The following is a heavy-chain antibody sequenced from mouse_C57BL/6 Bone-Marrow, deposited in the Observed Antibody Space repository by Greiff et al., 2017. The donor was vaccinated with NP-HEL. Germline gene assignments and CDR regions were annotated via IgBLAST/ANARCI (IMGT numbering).Heavy chain of an antibody. V-gene: IGHV1-22*01. CDR3: RWLLGAMDY. Sequence: VQLKESGPELVKPGASVKMSCKASGYTFTDYNMHWVKQSHGKSLEWIGYINPNNGGTSYNQKFKGKATLTVNKSSSTAYMELRSLTSDDSAVYYCRWLLGAMDYWGQGTSVTVSS. J-gene: IGHJ4*01. CDR1: GYTFTDYN. CDR2: INPNNGGT. D-gene: IGHD2-3*01.